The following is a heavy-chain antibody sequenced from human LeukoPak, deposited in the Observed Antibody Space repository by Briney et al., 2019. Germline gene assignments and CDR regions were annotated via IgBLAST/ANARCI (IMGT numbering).Heavy chain of an antibody. CDR3: ARDQDGYGNWFDP. J-gene: IGHJ5*02. CDR2: VNSDGSST. Sequence: GGSLRLSCAASGFTFSSYWMHWVRHAPGKGLVWVSRVNSDGSSTSYADSVKGRFTISRDNAKNTLYLQMNSLGAEDTAVYCCARDQDGYGNWFDPWGQGTLVTVSS. V-gene: IGHV3-74*01. CDR1: GFTFSSYW. D-gene: IGHD5-24*01.